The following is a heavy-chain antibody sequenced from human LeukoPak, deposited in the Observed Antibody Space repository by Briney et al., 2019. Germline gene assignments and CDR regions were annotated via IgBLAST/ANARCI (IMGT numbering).Heavy chain of an antibody. J-gene: IGHJ4*02. CDR1: GFSFSSYS. D-gene: IGHD1-20*01. Sequence: GGSLRLSCAASGFSFSSYSMNWVRQAPGEGLEWVSSITSSSSYIYYADSVKGGFTISRDNAKNSLYLQMNSLRAEDTAVYYCARGGITGTTPELWGQGTLVTVSS. V-gene: IGHV3-21*01. CDR3: ARGGITGTTPEL. CDR2: ITSSSSYI.